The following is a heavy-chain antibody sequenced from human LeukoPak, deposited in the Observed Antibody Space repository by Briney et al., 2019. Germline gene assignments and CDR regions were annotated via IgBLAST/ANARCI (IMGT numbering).Heavy chain of an antibody. CDR2: IYSGGNT. CDR3: ARSRVVATTSPFDY. CDR1: GFIVSSNY. Sequence: GGSLRLSCAASGFIVSSNYMSWVRQAPGKGLEWVSVIYSGGNTYYAASVKGRFIISRDNSKSTLYLQMNSLRAEDTAVYYCARSRVVATTSPFDYWGQGTLVTVSS. J-gene: IGHJ4*02. D-gene: IGHD2-15*01. V-gene: IGHV3-53*01.